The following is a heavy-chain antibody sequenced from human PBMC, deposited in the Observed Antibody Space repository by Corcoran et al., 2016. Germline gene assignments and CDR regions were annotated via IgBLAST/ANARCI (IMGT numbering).Heavy chain of an antibody. Sequence: QVQLVQSGAEVKKPGASVKVSCKASGYTFTGYYMHWVRQVPGQGLEWMGWINPNSGGTNYAQKFQGRVTMTRDTSISTAYMELSRLRSDDTAVYYCARGVGNYGDHEACDYWGQGTLVTVSS. CDR3: ARGVGNYGDHEACDY. J-gene: IGHJ4*02. CDR2: INPNSGGT. D-gene: IGHD4-17*01. CDR1: GYTFTGYY. V-gene: IGHV1-2*02.